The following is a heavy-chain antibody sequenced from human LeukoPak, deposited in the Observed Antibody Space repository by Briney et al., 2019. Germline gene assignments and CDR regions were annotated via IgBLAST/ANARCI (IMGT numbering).Heavy chain of an antibody. Sequence: GGSLRLSCSVSGFTFSIYAMNWVRQGPGEGLEWVSAISSNGGESLYAGPVKGRFTTSRDNSENTLYLRMDSLRPEDTAVYYCARDPDAGTGRYFDYWGQGILVTVSS. J-gene: IGHJ4*02. CDR1: GFTFSIYA. V-gene: IGHV3-23*01. CDR2: ISSNGGES. CDR3: ARDPDAGTGRYFDY. D-gene: IGHD1-1*01.